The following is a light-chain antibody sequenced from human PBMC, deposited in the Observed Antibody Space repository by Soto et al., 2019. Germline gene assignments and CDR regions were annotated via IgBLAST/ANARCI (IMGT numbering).Light chain of an antibody. V-gene: IGLV2-14*01. Sequence: QSALTQPASVSGSPGQSITISCTGTSSDVGGYNYVSWYQQHPGKAPKLMIYDVSNRPSGVSNRFSGSKSGNTASLTISGLHAEDEADYYCSSYTSSSTSVVFGGWTKLTVL. CDR2: DVS. CDR3: SSYTSSSTSVV. J-gene: IGLJ2*01. CDR1: SSDVGGYNY.